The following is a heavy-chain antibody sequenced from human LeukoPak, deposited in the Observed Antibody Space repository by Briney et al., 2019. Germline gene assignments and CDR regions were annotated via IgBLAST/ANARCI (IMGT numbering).Heavy chain of an antibody. V-gene: IGHV3-7*01. Sequence: GGSPRLSCAASGFTFSSYWMSWVRQAPGKGLEWVANIKQDGSEKYYVDSVKGRFTISRDNAKNSLYRQMNSLRAEDTAAYYCARDPRDYYGSGSSDYWGQGTLVTVSS. CDR3: ARDPRDYYGSGSSDY. D-gene: IGHD3-10*01. CDR2: IKQDGSEK. J-gene: IGHJ4*02. CDR1: GFTFSSYW.